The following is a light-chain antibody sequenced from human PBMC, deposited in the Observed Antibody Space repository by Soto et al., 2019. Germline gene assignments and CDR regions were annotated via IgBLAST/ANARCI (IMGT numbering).Light chain of an antibody. CDR2: EVS. V-gene: IGLV2-8*01. CDR1: SSDVGGYVY. Sequence: QSALTQPPSASGSPGQSVTISCTGTSSDVGGYVYVSWYQQHPGKVPKLVIYEVSKRPSGVPDRFSGSKSGNTAALTISGXXXXXXADYYCSSYAGSKSVFGTGTKLTV. CDR3: SSYAGSKSV. J-gene: IGLJ1*01.